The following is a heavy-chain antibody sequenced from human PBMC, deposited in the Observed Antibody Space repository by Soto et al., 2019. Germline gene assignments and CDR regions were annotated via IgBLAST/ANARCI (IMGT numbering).Heavy chain of an antibody. CDR2: IYYSGST. Sequence: QVQLQESGPGLVKPSQTLSLTCTVSGGSISSAGYYWRWIRQRPGKGLEWIGYIYYSGSTYYNPSRKSRVTISVETSNNQFSMKLSCVTAAETAVYYGARYGSGSCYPTPFDYWGQGTLVTVSS. CDR3: ARYGSGSCYPTPFDY. D-gene: IGHD3-10*01. J-gene: IGHJ4*02. V-gene: IGHV4-31*03. CDR1: GGSISSAGYY.